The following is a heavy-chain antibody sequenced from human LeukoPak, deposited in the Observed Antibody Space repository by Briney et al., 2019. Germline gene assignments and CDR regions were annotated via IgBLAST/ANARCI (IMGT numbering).Heavy chain of an antibody. J-gene: IGHJ2*01. V-gene: IGHV3-23*01. CDR2: ISESGSST. Sequence: GGSLRLSCAASGFTFNNCAMSWVRQAPGKGLEWVPGISESGSSTDYADSVKGRFTISRDNSKNTLYLQMDSLRAEDTAIYHCAKDRPGDYSTYWYFDPWGRGTLVTVSS. CDR1: GFTFNNCA. CDR3: AKDRPGDYSTYWYFDP. D-gene: IGHD4-11*01.